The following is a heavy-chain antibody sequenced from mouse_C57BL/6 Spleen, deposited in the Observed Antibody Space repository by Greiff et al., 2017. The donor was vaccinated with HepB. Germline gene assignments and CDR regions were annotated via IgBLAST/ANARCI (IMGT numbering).Heavy chain of an antibody. CDR1: GYTFTDYY. CDR3: ARGAALNYFDY. V-gene: IGHV1-26*01. Sequence: EVQLQQSGPELVKPGASVKISCKASGYTFTDYYMNWVKQSHGKSLEWIGDINPNNGGTSYNQKFKGKATLTVDKSSSTAYMELRSLTSEDSAVYYCARGAALNYFDYWGQGTTLTVSS. J-gene: IGHJ2*01. CDR2: INPNNGGT.